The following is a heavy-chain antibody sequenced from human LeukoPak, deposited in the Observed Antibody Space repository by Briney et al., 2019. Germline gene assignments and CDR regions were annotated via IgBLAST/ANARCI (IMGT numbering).Heavy chain of an antibody. CDR1: GFTFSSYS. Sequence: GGSLRLSCAASGFTFSSYSVNWVRQAPGKGLEWVSSISSSSSYIYYADSVKGRFTISRDNAKNSLYLQMNSLRAEDTAVYYCARESHVAGYTLGYWGQGTLVTVSS. D-gene: IGHD5-18*01. CDR2: ISSSSSYI. V-gene: IGHV3-21*01. CDR3: ARESHVAGYTLGY. J-gene: IGHJ4*02.